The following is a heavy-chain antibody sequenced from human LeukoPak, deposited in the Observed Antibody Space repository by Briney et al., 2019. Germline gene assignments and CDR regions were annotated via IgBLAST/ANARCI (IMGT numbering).Heavy chain of an antibody. J-gene: IGHJ4*02. CDR1: GGSVSSGGYY. CDR2: IYYSGST. Sequence: SETLSLTCTVSGGSVSSGGYYWSWIRQHPGKGLEWIGYIYYSGSTYYNPSLKSRVTISVDTSKNQFSLKLSSVTAADTAVYYCARRGSSWYLDYWGQGTLVTVSS. D-gene: IGHD6-13*01. CDR3: ARRGSSWYLDY. V-gene: IGHV4-31*03.